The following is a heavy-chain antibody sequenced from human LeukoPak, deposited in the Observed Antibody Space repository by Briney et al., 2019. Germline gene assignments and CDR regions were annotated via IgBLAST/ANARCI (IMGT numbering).Heavy chain of an antibody. CDR2: INHSGST. CDR1: GGSFSGYY. J-gene: IGHJ4*02. Sequence: SETLSLTCAVYGGSFSGYYWSWIRQPPGKGLEWIGEINHSGSTNYNPSLKSRVTISVDTSKNQFSLKLSSVTAADTAVYYCARQYSTVDYFDYWGQGTLVTVSS. V-gene: IGHV4-34*01. CDR3: ARQYSTVDYFDY. D-gene: IGHD4-23*01.